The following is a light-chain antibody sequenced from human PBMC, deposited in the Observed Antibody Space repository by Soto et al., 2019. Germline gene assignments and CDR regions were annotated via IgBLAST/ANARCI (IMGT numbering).Light chain of an antibody. CDR3: QHSDSTPWP. J-gene: IGKJ1*01. Sequence: DIQMTQSHSSLSASVGDRVTITCRASRRCSSSLNWYQQKPGKAPKLLISAASSLQSGVPSRFSGSGSGTDFTLTISSLRPEDFATYYGQHSDSTPWPVGEGTQVEIK. V-gene: IGKV1-39*01. CDR2: AAS. CDR1: RRCSSS.